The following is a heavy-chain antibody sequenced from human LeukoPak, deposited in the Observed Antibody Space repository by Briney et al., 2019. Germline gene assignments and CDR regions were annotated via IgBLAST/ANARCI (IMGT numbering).Heavy chain of an antibody. CDR2: IYYSGST. V-gene: IGHV4-59*08. CDR1: GGSISSYY. Sequence: SETLSLTCTVSGGSISSYYWSWIRQPPGKGLEWIGYIYYSGSTNYNPSLKSRVTISVDTSKNQFSLKLSSVTAADTAVYYCARSPRYYYGSGSYYFDYWGQGTLVTVPS. CDR3: ARSPRYYYGSGSYYFDY. J-gene: IGHJ4*02. D-gene: IGHD3-10*01.